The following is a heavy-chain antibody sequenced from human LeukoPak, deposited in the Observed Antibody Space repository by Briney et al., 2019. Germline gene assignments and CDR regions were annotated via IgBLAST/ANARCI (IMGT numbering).Heavy chain of an antibody. J-gene: IGHJ4*02. V-gene: IGHV3-30-3*01. CDR2: ISYDGSNK. CDR3: ARAFVVVVAALGY. D-gene: IGHD2-15*01. Sequence: GGPLTLSCAASGFTFSSYAMHWVRKAPGKGLEWVAVISYDGSNKYYADSVKGRFTISRDNSKNTLYLQMNSLRAEDTAVYYCARAFVVVVAALGYWGQGTLVTVSS. CDR1: GFTFSSYA.